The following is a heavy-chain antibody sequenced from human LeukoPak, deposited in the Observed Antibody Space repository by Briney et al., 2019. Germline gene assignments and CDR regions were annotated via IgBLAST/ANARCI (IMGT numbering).Heavy chain of an antibody. V-gene: IGHV1-2*02. CDR2: INPNSGGT. Sequence: ASVKVSCKTSGYTFIGYYIHWVRQAPGQGLEWMGWINPNSGGTNYAQKFQGRVTMTRDTSISTAYMELSRLRSDDTAVYYCATGVDQGDFWSGPRDYWGQGTLVTVSS. D-gene: IGHD3-3*01. J-gene: IGHJ4*02. CDR3: ATGVDQGDFWSGPRDY. CDR1: GYTFIGYY.